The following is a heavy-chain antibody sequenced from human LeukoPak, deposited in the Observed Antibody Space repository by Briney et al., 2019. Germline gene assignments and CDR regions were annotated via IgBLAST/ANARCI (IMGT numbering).Heavy chain of an antibody. CDR1: GFTFSNYW. CDR2: IKGDGSHT. V-gene: IGHV3-74*01. D-gene: IGHD3-9*01. J-gene: IGHJ5*01. CDR3: VRDWDHFDFDS. Sequence: GGSQRLSCAASGFTFSNYWMHWVRQAPGKGLVWVSRIKGDGSHTIYADSVKGRFTISRDNAKNTLYLQMKSPRAEDTAVYYCVRDWDHFDFDSWGQGTLVTVSS.